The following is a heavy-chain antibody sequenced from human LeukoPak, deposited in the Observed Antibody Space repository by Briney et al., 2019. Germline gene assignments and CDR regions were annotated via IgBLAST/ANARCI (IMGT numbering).Heavy chain of an antibody. Sequence: GGSLRLSCAASGFSFSTYWMSWVRQAPGKGLEWVANIKQDGSEKYYVDSVKGRFTISRDNAKNSLYLQMNSLRAKDTAVYYCARVRGIQAGLDIWGQGTMVTVSS. J-gene: IGHJ3*02. CDR1: GFSFSTYW. CDR3: ARVRGIQAGLDI. CDR2: IKQDGSEK. D-gene: IGHD1-14*01. V-gene: IGHV3-7*01.